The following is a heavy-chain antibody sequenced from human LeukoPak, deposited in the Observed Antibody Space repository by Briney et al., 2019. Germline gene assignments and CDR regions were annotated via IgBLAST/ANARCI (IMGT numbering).Heavy chain of an antibody. J-gene: IGHJ4*02. Sequence: NPSETLSLTCTVSGGSVSSGSYYWSWIRQPPGKGLERIGYIYYSGSTNYNPSLKSRVTISVDTSKNQFSLKLSSVTAADTAVYYCAREGRSENYFDYWGQGTLVTVSS. V-gene: IGHV4-61*01. CDR2: IYYSGST. CDR3: AREGRSENYFDY. CDR1: GGSVSSGSYY. D-gene: IGHD3-10*01.